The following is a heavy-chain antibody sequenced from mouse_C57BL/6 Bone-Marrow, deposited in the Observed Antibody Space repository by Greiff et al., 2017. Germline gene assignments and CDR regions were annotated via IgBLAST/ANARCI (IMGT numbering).Heavy chain of an antibody. V-gene: IGHV1-64*01. J-gene: IGHJ3*01. D-gene: IGHD1-1*01. CDR2: IHPNSGST. Sequence: QVQLQQPGAELVKPGASVKLSCKASGYTFTSYWMHWVKQRPGQGLEWIGMIHPNSGSTNYNEKFKSKATLTVDKSSSTAYMQLSSLTPEDSAVFYCAMCYYGSSSAWFSYWGEEGLVTVSA. CDR1: GYTFTSYW. CDR3: AMCYYGSSSAWFSY.